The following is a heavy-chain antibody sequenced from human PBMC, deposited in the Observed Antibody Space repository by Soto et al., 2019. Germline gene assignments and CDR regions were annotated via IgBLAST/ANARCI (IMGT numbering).Heavy chain of an antibody. CDR1: GYTFTSYG. D-gene: IGHD2-15*01. V-gene: IGHV1-18*01. J-gene: IGHJ6*02. CDR2: ISAYNGNT. Sequence: ASVKVSCKASGYTFTSYGISWVRQAPGQGLEWMGWISAYNGNTNYAQKLQGRVTMTTDTSTSTAYMELRSLRSDDTAVYYCARDRYIVVVVAATPDYYYGMDVWGQGTTVTVSS. CDR3: ARDRYIVVVVAATPDYYYGMDV.